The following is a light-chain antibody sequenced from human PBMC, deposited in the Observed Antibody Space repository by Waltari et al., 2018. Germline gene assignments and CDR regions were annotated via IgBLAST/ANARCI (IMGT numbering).Light chain of an antibody. CDR3: QQTYSTSYT. CDR1: QRISSY. J-gene: IGKJ2*01. CDR2: AVS. V-gene: IGKV1-39*01. Sequence: DIQMTPSHPSLAACVGASVTITCRASQRISSYLNWYQQKPGKAPEVLIYAVSSLQGGVPSRFSGSGSGTDFTLTISSLQPEDFATYYCQQTYSTSYTFGQGTNLEIK.